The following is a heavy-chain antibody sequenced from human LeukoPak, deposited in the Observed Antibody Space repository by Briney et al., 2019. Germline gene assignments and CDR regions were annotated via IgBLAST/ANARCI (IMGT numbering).Heavy chain of an antibody. CDR1: GFTFSSHR. V-gene: IGHV3-74*01. Sequence: GGSLRLSCAASGFTFSSHRMHWVRHAPGEAPAWVARISSDGSSAVYADSVRGRFTVSRDNAKSTLFLQMDSLRAEDTAVYYCVSLTFYEGRGYYPDHWGQGTLVTVSS. J-gene: IGHJ4*02. D-gene: IGHD3-22*01. CDR3: VSLTFYEGRGYYPDH. CDR2: ISSDGSSA.